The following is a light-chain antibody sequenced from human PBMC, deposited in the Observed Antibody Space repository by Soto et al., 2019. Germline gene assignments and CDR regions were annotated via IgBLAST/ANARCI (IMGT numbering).Light chain of an antibody. Sequence: QSVLTQPPSVSGTPGQRVTISCSGSSSNIGSKAVNWYQQLPGTAPKLLIYNNNQRPSGVPDRFSGSKAGTSASLAITGRQSEDLAEYCCAAWDGSLNGVGFGGGTKRTVL. CDR2: NNN. J-gene: IGLJ2*01. V-gene: IGLV1-44*01. CDR1: SSNIGSKA. CDR3: AAWDGSLNGVG.